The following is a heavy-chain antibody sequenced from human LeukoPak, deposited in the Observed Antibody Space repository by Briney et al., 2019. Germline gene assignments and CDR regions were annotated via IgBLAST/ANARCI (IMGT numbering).Heavy chain of an antibody. V-gene: IGHV3-15*01. CDR2: VRTTAEGETT. J-gene: IGHJ4*02. D-gene: IGHD5/OR15-5a*01. CDR3: TAGLGKTDDDS. Sequence: GCSHRLSCEGSGFIFNNAWMSWIRQAPRKGLEWVGRVRTTAEGETTDYAAPVRGRFTISRDDSKSTVYLQMNSLETEDTAIYYCTAGLGKTDDDSWGQGTLVTVSS. CDR1: GFIFNNAW.